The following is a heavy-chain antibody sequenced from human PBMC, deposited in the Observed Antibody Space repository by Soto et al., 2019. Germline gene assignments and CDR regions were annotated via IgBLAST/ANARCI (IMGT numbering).Heavy chain of an antibody. CDR1: GGSISSGGY. CDR2: IYYSGST. CDR3: VRAPCAYFDY. Sequence: QVQLQESGPGLVKPSQTLSLTCTVSGGSISSGGYWSWIRQHPGKGLEWIGYIYYSGSTYYNPSRKSRVTISGDTSTNQSSLKLRSVTAADTAVYHWVRAPCAYFDYWGQGTLVTVSS. J-gene: IGHJ4*02. V-gene: IGHV4-31*03.